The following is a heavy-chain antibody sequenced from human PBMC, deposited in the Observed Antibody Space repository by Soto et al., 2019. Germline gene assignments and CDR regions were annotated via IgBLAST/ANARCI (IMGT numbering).Heavy chain of an antibody. J-gene: IGHJ4*02. CDR1: GGTFSSST. V-gene: IGHV1-69*08. D-gene: IGHD1-26*01. CDR3: ARERRTIVGASYFDS. CDR2: IIPILGIA. Sequence: QVQLVQSGAEVKKAGSSVKVSCKASGGTFSSSTISWVRQAPGQGLEWMGRIIPILGIANYAQKFQGRVTITADKSTSTAYMELSSLRSEDTAVYYCARERRTIVGASYFDSWGQGTLVTVSS.